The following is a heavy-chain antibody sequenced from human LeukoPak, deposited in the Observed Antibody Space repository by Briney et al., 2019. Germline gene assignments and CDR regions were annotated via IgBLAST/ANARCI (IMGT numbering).Heavy chain of an antibody. CDR2: IGSSSGYI. Sequence: GGSLRLSCAASGFTFSSYSMSWVRQAPGEGLEWVSSIGSSSGYIYYADSAKGRFTISRDNAKNSLYLQMNSLRAEDTAVYYCARDREARMFRGVNPTDYWGQGTLVTVSS. J-gene: IGHJ4*02. V-gene: IGHV3-21*01. CDR3: ARDREARMFRGVNPTDY. CDR1: GFTFSSYS. D-gene: IGHD3-10*01.